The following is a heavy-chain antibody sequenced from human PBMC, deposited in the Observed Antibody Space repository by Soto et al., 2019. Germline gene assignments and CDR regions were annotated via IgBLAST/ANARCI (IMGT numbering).Heavy chain of an antibody. Sequence: PGGSLRLSCAASGFTFSSYGMHWVRQAPGKGLEWVAVISYDGSNKYYADSVKGRFTISRDNSKNTLYLQMNSLRAGDTAVYYCAKGRVVYATYYYGMDVWAQGTTVTVSS. V-gene: IGHV3-30*18. CDR3: AKGRVVYATYYYGMDV. CDR2: ISYDGSNK. D-gene: IGHD2-8*02. J-gene: IGHJ6*02. CDR1: GFTFSSYG.